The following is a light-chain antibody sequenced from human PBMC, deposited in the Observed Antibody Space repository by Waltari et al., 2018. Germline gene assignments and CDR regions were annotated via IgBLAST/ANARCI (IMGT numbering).Light chain of an antibody. J-gene: IGLJ2*01. CDR3: AAWDDSLSGVV. CDR2: SDK. V-gene: IGLV1-44*01. CDR1: RSNIGGYG. Sequence: QSVLTQPPSASGAPGQRVTISCSGDRSNIGGYGVSWYQQLPGGAPRLLIYSDKRRPSGVPDRISGSKSGTSASLAITGLQSEDEAEYYCAAWDDSLSGVVFGGGTKLTVL.